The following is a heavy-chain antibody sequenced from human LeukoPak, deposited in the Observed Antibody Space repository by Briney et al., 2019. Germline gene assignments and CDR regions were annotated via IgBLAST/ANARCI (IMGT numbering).Heavy chain of an antibody. CDR1: GYSFTSYW. CDR2: LYPGDSDS. CDR3: ARATGGFSSAWYY. J-gene: IGHJ4*02. Sequence: GETLKISFKGSGYSFTSYWICGVRPMPGKGLEWMGILYPGDSDSRYSPSFQGQVTISADKSISTAYLQWNSLKASDTAIYYCARATGGFSSAWYYWGQGTLVTVSS. V-gene: IGHV5-51*01. D-gene: IGHD6-19*01.